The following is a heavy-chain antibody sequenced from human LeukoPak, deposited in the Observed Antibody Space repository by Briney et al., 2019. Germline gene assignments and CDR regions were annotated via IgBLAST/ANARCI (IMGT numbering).Heavy chain of an antibody. CDR2: ITPIFATA. V-gene: IGHV1-69*06. CDR1: GGTFSSYA. D-gene: IGHD2-21*02. CDR3: ARDEVTAASDAFDI. J-gene: IGHJ3*02. Sequence: ASVKVSCKASGGTFSSYAISWVRQAPGQGLEWMGGITPIFATAKYAQKFQGRVTITADKSTSTAYMELSSLRSEDTAVYYCARDEVTAASDAFDIWGQGTMVTVSS.